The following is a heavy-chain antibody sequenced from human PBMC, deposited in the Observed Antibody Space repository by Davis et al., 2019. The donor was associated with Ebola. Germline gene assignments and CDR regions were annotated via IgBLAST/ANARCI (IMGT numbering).Heavy chain of an antibody. CDR1: GDSVSSNSAA. Sequence: SETLSLTCAISGDSVSSNSAAWNWIRQSPSRGLEWLGRTYYRSKWYNDYAVSVKSRITINPDTSKNQFSLQLNSVTAADTAVYYCARHSPRYCSGGSCYSGWFDPWGQGTLVTVSS. D-gene: IGHD2-15*01. J-gene: IGHJ5*02. V-gene: IGHV6-1*01. CDR3: ARHSPRYCSGGSCYSGWFDP. CDR2: TYYRSKWYN.